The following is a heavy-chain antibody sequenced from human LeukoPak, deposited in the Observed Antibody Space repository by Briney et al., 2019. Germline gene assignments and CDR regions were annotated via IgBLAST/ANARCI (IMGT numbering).Heavy chain of an antibody. Sequence: GGSLRLSCAASGFTVSSNYMSWVRQAPGKGLEWVSVIYGGVNTVYADSVKGRLTISRDNSKNTLYLQMNSLRAEDTAVYYCAKSPKTGFLFDYWGKGTLVTVSS. D-gene: IGHD1-1*01. J-gene: IGHJ4*02. V-gene: IGHV3-66*01. CDR3: AKSPKTGFLFDY. CDR1: GFTVSSNY. CDR2: IYGGVNT.